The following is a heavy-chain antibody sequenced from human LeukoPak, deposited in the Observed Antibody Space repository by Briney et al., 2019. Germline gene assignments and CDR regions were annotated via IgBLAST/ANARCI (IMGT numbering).Heavy chain of an antibody. CDR1: GFIFSNCW. V-gene: IGHV3-7*01. J-gene: IGHJ1*01. CDR3: ATYSTRNAREFQS. CDR2: IKTDASEK. D-gene: IGHD4-11*01. Sequence: GGSLRLSCETSGFIFSNCWMTWVRQAPGKGLEWVANIKTDASEKYYADSVKGRFTISRDNAKMSLYLQMNSLRVEDTAVYYCATYSTRNAREFQSWGQGTLVTVSS.